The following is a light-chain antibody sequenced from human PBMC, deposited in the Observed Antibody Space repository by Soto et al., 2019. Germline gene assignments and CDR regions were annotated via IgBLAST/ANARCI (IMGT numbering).Light chain of an antibody. Sequence: DIQMTQSPSSLSASVGDRVTITCRASQSIGTYLHWYQQKPGKAPKLLIYAASNLQSGVPSRFSGSGSGTDFTLTMNSLQPEDFATYYCQQGYSAPLTFGQGTKVEIK. CDR3: QQGYSAPLT. V-gene: IGKV1-39*01. J-gene: IGKJ1*01. CDR1: QSIGTY. CDR2: AAS.